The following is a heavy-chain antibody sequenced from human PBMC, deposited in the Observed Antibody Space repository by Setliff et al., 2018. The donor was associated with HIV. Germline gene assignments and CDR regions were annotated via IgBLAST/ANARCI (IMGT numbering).Heavy chain of an antibody. D-gene: IGHD4-17*01. CDR3: ARQSGDYTVTTYYMDV. J-gene: IGHJ6*03. Sequence: SVKVSCKTSRGTFSSYAVSWVRQGPGQGLEWMGGIIPIFGTAKYAQKFQGRVIITADESSTTAYMELSSLRSDDTAVYYCARQSGDYTVTTYYMDVWGKGTTVTVSS. CDR1: RGTFSSYA. V-gene: IGHV1-69*13. CDR2: IIPIFGTA.